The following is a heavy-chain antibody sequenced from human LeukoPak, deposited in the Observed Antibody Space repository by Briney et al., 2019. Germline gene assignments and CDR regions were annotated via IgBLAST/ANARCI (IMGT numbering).Heavy chain of an antibody. CDR1: GFTFSSYA. CDR3: ASDNSSGWYYFDY. J-gene: IGHJ4*02. V-gene: IGHV3-23*01. Sequence: GGSLRLSCAASGFTFSSYATSWVRQAPGKGLEWVSAISGSGGSTYYADSVKGRFTISRDNSKNTLYLQMNSLRAEDTAVYYCASDNSSGWYYFDYWGQGTLVTVSS. D-gene: IGHD6-19*01. CDR2: ISGSGGST.